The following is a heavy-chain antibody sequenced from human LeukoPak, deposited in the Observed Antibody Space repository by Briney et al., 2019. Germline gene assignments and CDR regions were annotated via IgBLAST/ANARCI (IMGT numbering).Heavy chain of an antibody. CDR2: ISSSSSYI. D-gene: IGHD3-22*01. CDR1: GFTFSSYS. J-gene: IGHJ4*02. V-gene: IGHV3-21*01. CDR3: ARDEGNYYDSSGYCPDY. Sequence: PGGSLRLSCAASGFTFSSYSMNWVRQAPGKGLEWVSSISSSSSYIYYADSVKGRFTISRDNAKNSLYLQMNSLRAEDTAVYYCARDEGNYYDSSGYCPDYWGQGTLVTVSS.